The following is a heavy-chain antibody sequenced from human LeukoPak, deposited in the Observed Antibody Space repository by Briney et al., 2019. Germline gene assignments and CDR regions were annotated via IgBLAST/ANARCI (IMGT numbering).Heavy chain of an antibody. V-gene: IGHV4-30-4*01. J-gene: IGHJ4*02. D-gene: IGHD3-10*01. CDR2: IYYSGST. CDR1: GGSISSGDYY. Sequence: PSETLSLTCTVSGGSISSGDYYWSWIRQPPGKGLEWIGYIYYSGSTYYNPSLKSRVTISVDTSKNQFSLKLSSVTAADTAVYYCTRYLNYYGSGRVDYWGQGTLVTVSS. CDR3: TRYLNYYGSGRVDY.